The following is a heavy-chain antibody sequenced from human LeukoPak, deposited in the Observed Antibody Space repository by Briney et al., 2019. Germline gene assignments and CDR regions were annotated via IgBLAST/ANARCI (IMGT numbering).Heavy chain of an antibody. CDR3: ASGRPLGFAY. CDR2: INHSGST. CDR1: GGSFSGYY. J-gene: IGHJ4*02. V-gene: IGHV4-34*01. D-gene: IGHD7-27*01. Sequence: PSETLSLTCAVYGGSFSGYYWSWIRQPPGKGLEWIGEINHSGSTNYNPSLKSRVTISIDTSRNQFSLKLSSVTAADTAVYYCASGRPLGFAYWGQGTLVTVSS.